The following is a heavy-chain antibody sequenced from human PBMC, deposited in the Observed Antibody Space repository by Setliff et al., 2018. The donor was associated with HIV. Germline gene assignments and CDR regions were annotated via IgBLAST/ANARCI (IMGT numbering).Heavy chain of an antibody. CDR2: IYYTGFA. CDR1: GDSMSSGSYF. Sequence: PSETLSLTCSVSGDSMSSGSYFWGWIRQTPGKGLEWIGNIYYTGFAYYNPSLESRVTISLDTSKTHFYLNLTSVTDADTAVYFCAREGRGDPAVATTRIDYWGQGKLVS. CDR3: AREGRGDPAVATTRIDY. V-gene: IGHV4-39*02. D-gene: IGHD1-1*01. J-gene: IGHJ4*02.